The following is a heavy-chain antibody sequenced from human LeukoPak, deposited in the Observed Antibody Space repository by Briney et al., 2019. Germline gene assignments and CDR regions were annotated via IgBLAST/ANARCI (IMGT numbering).Heavy chain of an antibody. V-gene: IGHV4-30-4*01. CDR2: IYYSGST. J-gene: IGHJ4*02. D-gene: IGHD5-18*01. CDR3: ARVGYSNYADY. Sequence: SETLSLTCTVSGDSISSGDYYWSWIRQPPGKGLEWIGYIYYSGSTYYNPSLKSRVTISVDTSKNQFSLKLSSVTAADTAVYYCARVGYSNYADYWGQGTLVTVSS. CDR1: GDSISSGDYY.